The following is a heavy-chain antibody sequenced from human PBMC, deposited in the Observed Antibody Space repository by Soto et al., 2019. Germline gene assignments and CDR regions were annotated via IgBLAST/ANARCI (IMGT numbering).Heavy chain of an antibody. D-gene: IGHD1-7*01. J-gene: IGHJ4*02. CDR2: ISYDGSNK. CDR3: AKETGITGTTRPDY. Sequence: QVQLVESGGGVVQPGRSPRLSCAASGFTFSSYGMHWVRQAPGKGLEWVAVISYDGSNKYYADSVKGRFTISRDNSKNTLYLQMNSLRAEDTAVYYCAKETGITGTTRPDYWGQGTLVTVSS. V-gene: IGHV3-30*18. CDR1: GFTFSSYG.